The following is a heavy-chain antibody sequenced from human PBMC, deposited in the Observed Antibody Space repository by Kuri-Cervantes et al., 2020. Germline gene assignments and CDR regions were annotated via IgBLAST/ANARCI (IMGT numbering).Heavy chain of an antibody. CDR2: ISSSSSYI. D-gene: IGHD1-26*01. CDR1: GFTFSSYS. J-gene: IGHJ4*02. V-gene: IGHV3-21*01. CDR3: ARVSLLFRGSRPGTFDY. Sequence: GESLKISCAASGFTFSSYSMNWVRQAPGKGLEWVSSISSSSSYIYYADSVKGRFTISRDNAKNSLYLQMNSLRDEDTAVYYCARVSLLFRGSRPGTFDYWGQGTLVTVSS.